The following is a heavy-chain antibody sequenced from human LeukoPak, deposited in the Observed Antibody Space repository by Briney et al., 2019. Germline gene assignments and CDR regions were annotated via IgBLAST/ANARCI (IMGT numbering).Heavy chain of an antibody. CDR3: ARDPCGADCHDEYFQY. J-gene: IGHJ1*01. V-gene: IGHV3-48*01. Sequence: GSLRLSCAASGFTFSPYGMNWVRQAPGKGLEWISYISRSATIIHYADSVKGRFTISRDDAKNSLYLQMNSLRAEDTAVYYCARDPCGADCHDEYFQYWGQGTLVTVSS. CDR2: ISRSATII. D-gene: IGHD2-21*02. CDR1: GFTFSPYG.